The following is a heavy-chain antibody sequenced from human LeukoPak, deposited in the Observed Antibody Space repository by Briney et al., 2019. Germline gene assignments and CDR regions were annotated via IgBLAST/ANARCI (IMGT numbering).Heavy chain of an antibody. CDR3: TKLAVASADS. V-gene: IGHV3-48*03. CDR1: GLSFSSYE. CDR2: ISPSGSTK. D-gene: IGHD6-19*01. Sequence: PGGSLRLSCAASGLSFSSYEMNWVRQAPGKGLEWVSNISPSGSTKYYADSVKGRFTISRDNAKNSLYLQMNNLRAGDTGVYYCTKLAVASADSWGQGTLVTVSS. J-gene: IGHJ4*02.